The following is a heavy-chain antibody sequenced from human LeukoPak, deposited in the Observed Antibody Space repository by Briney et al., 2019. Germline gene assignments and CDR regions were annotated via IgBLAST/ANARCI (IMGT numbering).Heavy chain of an antibody. D-gene: IGHD3-10*01. J-gene: IGHJ4*02. CDR2: ISYDGSNK. Sequence: GGSLRLSCAASGFTCSSYGMHWVRQAPGKGLEWVAVISYDGSNKYYADSVKGRFTISRDNSKNTLYLQMNSLRAEDTAVYYYAKSSPRRLLWFGELFSYFDYWGQGTLVTVSS. V-gene: IGHV3-30*18. CDR1: GFTCSSYG. CDR3: AKSSPRRLLWFGELFSYFDY.